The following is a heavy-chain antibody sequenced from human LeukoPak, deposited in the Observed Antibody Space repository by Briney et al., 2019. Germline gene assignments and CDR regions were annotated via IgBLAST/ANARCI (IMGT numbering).Heavy chain of an antibody. CDR3: ARSSGYNWNLPFFDY. CDR1: GYTFTGYY. CDR2: IIPIFGTA. D-gene: IGHD1-1*01. V-gene: IGHV1-69*13. Sequence: GASVKVSCKASGYTFTGYYMHWVRQAPGQGLEWMGGIIPIFGTANYAQKFQGRVTITADESTSTAYMELSSLRSEDTAVYYCARSSGYNWNLPFFDYWGQGTLVTVSS. J-gene: IGHJ4*02.